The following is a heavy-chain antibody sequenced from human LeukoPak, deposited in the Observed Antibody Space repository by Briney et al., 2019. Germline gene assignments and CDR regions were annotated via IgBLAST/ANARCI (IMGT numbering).Heavy chain of an antibody. CDR3: ARAELPGYSSLPWFLDY. CDR2: IWYDGSNK. J-gene: IGHJ4*02. D-gene: IGHD6-19*01. CDR1: GFTFSSYG. Sequence: PGGSLRLSCAASGFTFSSYGMHWVRQAPGKGLEWVAVIWYDGSNKYYADSVKGRFTISRDNSKNTLYLQMNSLRAEDTAVYHCARAELPGYSSLPWFLDYWGQGTLVTVSS. V-gene: IGHV3-33*01.